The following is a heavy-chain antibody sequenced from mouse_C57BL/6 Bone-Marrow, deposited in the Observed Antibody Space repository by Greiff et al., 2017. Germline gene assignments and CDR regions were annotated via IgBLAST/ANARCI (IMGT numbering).Heavy chain of an antibody. CDR1: GYTFTNYW. Sequence: VQLQQSGAELVRPGTSVKMSCKASGYTFTNYWIGWAKQRPGLGLEWIGNINPSNGGTNYNEKFKSKATLTVDKSSSTAYMQLSSLTSEDSAVYYCAREDLLWYFDVWGTGTTVTVSS. J-gene: IGHJ1*03. V-gene: IGHV1-63*01. CDR3: AREDLLWYFDV. CDR2: INPSNGGT. D-gene: IGHD2-1*01.